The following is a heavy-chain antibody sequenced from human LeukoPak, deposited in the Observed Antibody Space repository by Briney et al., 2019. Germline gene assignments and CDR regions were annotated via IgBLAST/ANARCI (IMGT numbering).Heavy chain of an antibody. CDR1: GFTFSDYY. CDR2: IFDGGTP. Sequence: GGSLRLSCAASGFTFSDYYMSGVRQAPGKGLEWVSVIFDGGTPYYADSVKGRFTISRDSCENKLYLQMNSLRAEDSAVYYCAKGPRGVIKAFDYWGQGILVTVSS. V-gene: IGHV3-53*01. D-gene: IGHD3-10*01. CDR3: AKGPRGVIKAFDY. J-gene: IGHJ4*02.